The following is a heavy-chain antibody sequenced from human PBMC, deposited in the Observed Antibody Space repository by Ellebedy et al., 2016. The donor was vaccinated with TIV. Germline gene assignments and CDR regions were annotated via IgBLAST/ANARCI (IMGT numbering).Heavy chain of an antibody. J-gene: IGHJ4*01. CDR1: GFKFDTYA. CDR3: ARDARPGYYYGSGYFDS. Sequence: GGSLRLXXSVSGFKFDTYAMGWLRQAPGRGLEWLAGISTTGSNTYYAESLQGRFTITRDNSKDALYLYMSSLTDKDTAIYYCARDARPGYYYGSGYFDSWGRGMLVKVSS. D-gene: IGHD3-10*01. V-gene: IGHV3-23*01. CDR2: ISTTGSNT.